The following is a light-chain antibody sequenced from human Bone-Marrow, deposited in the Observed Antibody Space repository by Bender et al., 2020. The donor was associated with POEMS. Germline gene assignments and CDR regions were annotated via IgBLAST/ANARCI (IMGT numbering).Light chain of an antibody. V-gene: IGLV2-14*02. CDR2: EGT. J-gene: IGLJ1*01. Sequence: QSALTQPASVSGSPGQSITISCTGTSSDVGSYNLVSWYQQHPGKAPKLIIYEGTKRPSGVSDRFSGSKSGYTASLTISGLQGEEEADYYCSSYTRTSRGRAYVFGTGTKVTVL. CDR1: SSDVGSYNL. CDR3: SSYTRTSRGRAYV.